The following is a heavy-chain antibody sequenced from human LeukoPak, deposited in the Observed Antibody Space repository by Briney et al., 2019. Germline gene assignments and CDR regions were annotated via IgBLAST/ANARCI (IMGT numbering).Heavy chain of an antibody. D-gene: IGHD2-2*01. CDR3: ARGHQLDY. V-gene: IGHV4-30-4*08. CDR1: GGSITSGDYY. CDR2: IYYSGST. Sequence: SETLSLTCSVSGGSITSGDYYWSWIRQPPGKGLEWIGYIYYSGSTYYNPSLNSRLTISVDTSKNQFSLKLSSVTAADTAVYYRARGHQLDYWGQGTLVTVSS. J-gene: IGHJ4*02.